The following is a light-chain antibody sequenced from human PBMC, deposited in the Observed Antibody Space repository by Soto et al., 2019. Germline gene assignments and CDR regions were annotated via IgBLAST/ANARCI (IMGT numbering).Light chain of an antibody. CDR1: QIIANY. V-gene: IGKV1-39*01. CDR3: QQSFSTPPT. CDR2: ATS. J-gene: IGKJ2*01. Sequence: DIQMTQSPSSLSASVGDRVTITCRASQIIANYLNWYQQKPGKAPNLLIYATSILQSGVPSRFSGSGSGTDFTLTISSLQPEDFSTYYCQQSFSTPPTFGLGTKLEIK.